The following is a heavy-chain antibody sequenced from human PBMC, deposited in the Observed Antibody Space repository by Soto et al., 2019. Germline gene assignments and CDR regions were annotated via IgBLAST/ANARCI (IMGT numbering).Heavy chain of an antibody. Sequence: GGSLRLSCAASGFTFSSYGMHWVRQAPGKGLEWVAVIWYDGSNKYYADSVKGRFTISRDNSKNTLYLQMNSLRAEDTAVYYCARVYGDSFPRIDPWGQGTLVTVSS. V-gene: IGHV3-33*01. J-gene: IGHJ5*02. CDR2: IWYDGSNK. CDR1: GFTFSSYG. D-gene: IGHD4-17*01. CDR3: ARVYGDSFPRIDP.